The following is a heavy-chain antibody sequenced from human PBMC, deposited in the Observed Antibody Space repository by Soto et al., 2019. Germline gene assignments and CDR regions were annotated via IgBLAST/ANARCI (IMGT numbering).Heavy chain of an antibody. CDR1: GHTFSSYG. CDR2: ISYDGRNK. CDR3: AKDTYYHDSSGYYTFDY. D-gene: IGHD3-22*01. J-gene: IGHJ4*02. V-gene: IGHV3-30*18. Sequence: QVQLVESGGGVVQPGRSLIVSCAASGHTFSSYGMHWVRQAPGKGLEWVAAISYDGRNKNYADSVEGRFTISRVNSKNTLYLQMNSLRAEDTAVYYCAKDTYYHDSSGYYTFDYWGQGTLVTVSS.